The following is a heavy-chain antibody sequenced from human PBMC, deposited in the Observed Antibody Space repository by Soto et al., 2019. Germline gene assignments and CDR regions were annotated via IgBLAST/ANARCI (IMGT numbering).Heavy chain of an antibody. V-gene: IGHV4-59*01. CDR2: IYYSGST. Sequence: PSETLSLTCTVSGGSISSYYWSWIRQPPGKGLKWIGYIYYSGSTNYNPSLKSRVTISVDTSKNQFSLKLSSVTAADTAVYYCGRVSDGWNFDYWGHGTLVTVS. CDR1: GGSISSYY. CDR3: GRVSDGWNFDY. D-gene: IGHD6-19*01. J-gene: IGHJ4*01.